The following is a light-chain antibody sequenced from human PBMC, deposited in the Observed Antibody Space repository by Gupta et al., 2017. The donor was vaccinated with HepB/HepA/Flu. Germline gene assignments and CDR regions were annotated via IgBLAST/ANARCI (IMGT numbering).Light chain of an antibody. CDR2: AAS. CDR1: QSISSY. CDR3: QQSYSYPRT. Sequence: DIQLTQPPSSLSASVGDRVTITCRASQSISSYLNWYQQKPGKAPKLLIYAASSLQSGVPSRFSGSGSGTEFTLTISSLQPEDFATYYCQQSYSYPRTFGQGTKVEIK. V-gene: IGKV1-39*01. J-gene: IGKJ1*01.